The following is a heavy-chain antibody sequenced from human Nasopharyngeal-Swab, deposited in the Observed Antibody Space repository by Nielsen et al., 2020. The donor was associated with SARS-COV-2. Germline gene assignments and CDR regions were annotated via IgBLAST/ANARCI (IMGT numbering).Heavy chain of an antibody. CDR3: AKEGATGWFDP. J-gene: IGHJ5*02. CDR1: GVSITSQY. Sequence: SETLSPTCTVSGVSITSQYWSWIRQLPGKGLEWIGYISHNSGTSYNPSLKSRVTMFMDTSKNQFSLRLTSVTAADTAVYYCAKEGATGWFDPWGQGTLVTVSS. CDR2: ISHNSGT. V-gene: IGHV4-59*11.